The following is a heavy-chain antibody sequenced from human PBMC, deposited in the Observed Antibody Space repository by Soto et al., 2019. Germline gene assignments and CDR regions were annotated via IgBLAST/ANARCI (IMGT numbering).Heavy chain of an antibody. CDR3: VRDNAGMDF. J-gene: IGHJ6*02. CDR2: VGGSGGSI. CDR1: GITFVSYD. V-gene: IGHV3-48*03. Sequence: GGSLRLSCVASGITFVSYDMNWVRQAPGKGLEWVARVGGSGGSIYYADSVRGRFTISRDKAKNTFYLQMNSLRAADTAVYYCVRDNAGMDFYGQVTTVPVSS.